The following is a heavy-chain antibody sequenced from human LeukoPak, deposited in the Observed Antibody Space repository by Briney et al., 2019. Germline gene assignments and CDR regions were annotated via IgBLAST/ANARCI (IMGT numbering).Heavy chain of an antibody. CDR3: ARPMVRGVTPLGAFDI. CDR1: GGSISSSSYY. J-gene: IGHJ3*02. V-gene: IGHV4-39*07. CDR2: INHSGST. Sequence: SETLSLTCTVSGGSISSSSYYWGWIRQPPGKGLEWIGEINHSGSTNYNPSLKSRVTISVDTSKNQFSLKLSSVTAADTAVYYCARPMVRGVTPLGAFDIWGQGTMVTVSS. D-gene: IGHD3-10*01.